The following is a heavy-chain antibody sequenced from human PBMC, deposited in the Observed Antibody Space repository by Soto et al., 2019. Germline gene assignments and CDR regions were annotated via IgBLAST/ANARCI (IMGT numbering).Heavy chain of an antibody. CDR1: GDTFSSYH. Sequence: QLVQSGAEVKEPVASVKGASKTAGDTFSSYHITWVRQAPGQGLEWMGWISAYNGNTNYPQNLQGRVTMTTDPTTSTAYMELRSLRSDDTSVYYCARDLPPIEYWGQGTLFTVSS. CDR3: ARDLPPIEY. J-gene: IGHJ4*02. CDR2: ISAYNGNT. V-gene: IGHV1-18*01.